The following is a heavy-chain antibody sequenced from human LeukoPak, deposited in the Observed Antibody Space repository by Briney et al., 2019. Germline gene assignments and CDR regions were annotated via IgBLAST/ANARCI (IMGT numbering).Heavy chain of an antibody. CDR1: GGSISSSNYY. D-gene: IGHD6-6*01. CDR2: IFYSGTT. J-gene: IGHJ6*02. V-gene: IGHV4-39*01. Sequence: SETLSLTCTVSGGSISSSNYYWVWVRQPPGKGLEWIASIFYSGTTYYNPSLQSRVTISVDTSKNQFSLELSSVSAPDTAVYYCATQGGSSSSYYYGMDVWGQGTTVTVSS. CDR3: ATQGGSSSSYYYGMDV.